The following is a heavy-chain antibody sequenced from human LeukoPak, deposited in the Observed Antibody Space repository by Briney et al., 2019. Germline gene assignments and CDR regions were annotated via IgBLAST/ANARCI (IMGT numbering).Heavy chain of an antibody. V-gene: IGHV3-21*01. J-gene: IGHJ4*02. CDR3: ASLASSGYDPLDY. Sequence: TGGSLRLSCAASGFTFSSYSMNWVRQAPGKGLEWVSSISSSSSYIYYADSVKGRFTISRDNAKNSLYLQMNSLRAEDTAVYYCASLASSGYDPLDYWGQGTLVNVSS. D-gene: IGHD5-12*01. CDR2: ISSSSSYI. CDR1: GFTFSSYS.